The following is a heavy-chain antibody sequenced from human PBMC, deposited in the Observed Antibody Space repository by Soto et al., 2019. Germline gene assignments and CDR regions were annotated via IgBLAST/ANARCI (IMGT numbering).Heavy chain of an antibody. Sequence: EVQLLESGGGLVQPGESLRLSCVASEFTFSTYAMSWVRQAPGKGLEWVSTIGGSGSTYYADSVKGRFTVSRDNSKNTVYLQMNSLRAEDTAVYYCAKRAITTLKYFDYWGQGALVTVSA. V-gene: IGHV3-23*01. J-gene: IGHJ4*02. CDR1: EFTFSTYA. CDR3: AKRAITTLKYFDY. CDR2: IGGSGST. D-gene: IGHD6-6*01.